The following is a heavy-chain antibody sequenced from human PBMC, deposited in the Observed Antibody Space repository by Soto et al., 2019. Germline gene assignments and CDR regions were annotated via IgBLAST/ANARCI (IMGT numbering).Heavy chain of an antibody. V-gene: IGHV3-11*01. CDR3: ARNPHCTDGSCYSDF. J-gene: IGHJ4*02. CDR2: ISSGGSNR. Sequence: GGSLRLSCAASAFTFRDYYMSWIRQDPGKGLEWVSYISSGGSNRNYADSVEGRFSISRDNAKNSLYLQMNSLRAEDTAVYYCARNPHCTDGSCYSDFWGQGTLVTVSS. D-gene: IGHD2-8*01. CDR1: AFTFRDYY.